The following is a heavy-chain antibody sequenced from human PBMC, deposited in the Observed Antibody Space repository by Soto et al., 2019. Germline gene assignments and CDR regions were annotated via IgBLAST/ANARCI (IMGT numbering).Heavy chain of an antibody. V-gene: IGHV1-18*01. Sequence: ASVKVSCKASGYTFTSYGISWVRQAPGQGLEWMGWISAYNGNTNYAQKLQGRVTMTTDTSTSTAYMELRSLRSDDTAVYYCVSRNYYDTSGYYYWYYFDFWGQGALVTVSS. D-gene: IGHD3-22*01. CDR3: VSRNYYDTSGYYYWYYFDF. J-gene: IGHJ4*02. CDR1: GYTFTSYG. CDR2: ISAYNGNT.